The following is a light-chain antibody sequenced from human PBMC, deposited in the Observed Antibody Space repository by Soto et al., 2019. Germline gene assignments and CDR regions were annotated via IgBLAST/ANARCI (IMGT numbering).Light chain of an antibody. CDR3: QQYSDSVGT. Sequence: EIVLTQSPGTLSLSPGERATLSCRASQSVSSDYLAWYQQRPGQAPRLLIYAASNRATGIPDRFSGSGSGTDFTLTISRLEPEDFAVYYCQQYSDSVGTFGQGTKVEIK. V-gene: IGKV3-20*01. CDR1: QSVSSDY. J-gene: IGKJ1*01. CDR2: AAS.